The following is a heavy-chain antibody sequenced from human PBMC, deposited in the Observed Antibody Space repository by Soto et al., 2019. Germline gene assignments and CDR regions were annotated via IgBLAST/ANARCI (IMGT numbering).Heavy chain of an antibody. CDR2: INAGNGNT. J-gene: IGHJ2*01. Sequence: QVQLVQSGAEVKKPGASVKVSCKASGYTFTSYAMHWVRQAPGQRLEWMGGINAGNGNTKYSQNFQGRVTITRDTSASTAYMELSSLGSEDTAVYYCARGGSLYWYFDLWGRGTLVTVSS. CDR3: ARGGSLYWYFDL. D-gene: IGHD1-26*01. CDR1: GYTFTSYA. V-gene: IGHV1-3*01.